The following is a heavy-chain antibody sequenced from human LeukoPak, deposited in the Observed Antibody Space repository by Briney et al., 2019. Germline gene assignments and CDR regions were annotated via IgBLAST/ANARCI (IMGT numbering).Heavy chain of an antibody. V-gene: IGHV3-74*01. Sequence: PGGSLRLSCAASGFTFIAYGMQWVRQAPGKGVGWVSRINNGGVTTNYADSVRGRFTISRDNAKNTLYLQMNSLRAEDTGVYYCARELPREVTLDCWGQGTLVTVSS. J-gene: IGHJ4*02. CDR1: GFTFIAYG. CDR3: ARELPREVTLDC. CDR2: INNGGVTT. D-gene: IGHD2-21*02.